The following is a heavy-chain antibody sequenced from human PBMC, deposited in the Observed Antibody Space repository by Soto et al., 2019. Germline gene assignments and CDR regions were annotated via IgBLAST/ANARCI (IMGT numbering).Heavy chain of an antibody. CDR2: GYYTGSA. D-gene: IGHD5-12*01. CDR3: ARLAYSHYST. J-gene: IGHJ4*02. CDR1: GGSVTSGNFY. Sequence: SETLSLTCSVSGGSVTSGNFYWSWIRQPPGKGLEWIGYGYYTGSADYNPSLKSRVTILLDTSRNQFSLDLTSVTAADTAVYYCARLAYSHYSTWGQGTLVTVSS. V-gene: IGHV4-61*01.